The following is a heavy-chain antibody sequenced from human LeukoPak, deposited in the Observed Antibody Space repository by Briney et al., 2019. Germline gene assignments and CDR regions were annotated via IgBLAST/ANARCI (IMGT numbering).Heavy chain of an antibody. CDR2: ISSSSSTI. CDR1: GFTFSSYS. CDR3: ARVGIYGDYNRYFDY. D-gene: IGHD4-17*01. J-gene: IGHJ4*02. Sequence: GGSLRLSCAASGFTFSSYSMNWVRQAPGKGLEWVSYISSSSSTIYYADSVKGRFTISRDNAKNSLYLQMNSLRAEDTALYYCARVGIYGDYNRYFDYWGQGTLVTVSS. V-gene: IGHV3-48*04.